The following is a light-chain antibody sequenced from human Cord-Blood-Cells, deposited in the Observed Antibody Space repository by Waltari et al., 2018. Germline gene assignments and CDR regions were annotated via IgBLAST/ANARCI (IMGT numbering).Light chain of an antibody. CDR3: SSYTSSSTL. V-gene: IGLV2-14*01. J-gene: IGLJ1*01. CDR2: DVS. Sequence: QSALTQPASVSGSPGQSITISCTGTSSDVGGYNYVSWYQQHPGKAPKLMIYDVSNQPAGVSNRFAGSKSGNTDSLTISGLQADDDADYDCSSYTSSSTLFGTGTKVTV. CDR1: SSDVGGYNY.